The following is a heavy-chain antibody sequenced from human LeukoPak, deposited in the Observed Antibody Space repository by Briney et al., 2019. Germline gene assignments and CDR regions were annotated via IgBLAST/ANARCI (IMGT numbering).Heavy chain of an antibody. CDR1: GFTFSSYA. J-gene: IGHJ4*02. Sequence: GGSLRLSCAASGFTFSSYAMSWVRQAPGKGLKWVSAISASSGGSTYYADSVKGRFTISRDNSKNTLYLQMNSLRAEDTAVYYCAKRYYDNSGWFDYWGQGTLVTVSS. CDR2: ISASSGGST. CDR3: AKRYYDNSGWFDY. D-gene: IGHD3-22*01. V-gene: IGHV3-23*01.